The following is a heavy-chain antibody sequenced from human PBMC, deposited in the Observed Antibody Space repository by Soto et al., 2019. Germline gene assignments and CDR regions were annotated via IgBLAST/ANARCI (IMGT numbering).Heavy chain of an antibody. CDR1: GFTFSSYA. V-gene: IGHV3-30-3*01. CDR2: ISYDGSNK. D-gene: IGHD6-6*01. J-gene: IGHJ4*02. CDR3: ARDASSSSLFFLDY. Sequence: GGSLRLSCAASGFTFSSYAMHWVRQAPGKGLEWVAVISYDGSNKYYADSVKGRFTISRDNSKNTLYLQMNSLRAEDTAVYYCARDASSSSLFFLDYWGQGTLVTVSS.